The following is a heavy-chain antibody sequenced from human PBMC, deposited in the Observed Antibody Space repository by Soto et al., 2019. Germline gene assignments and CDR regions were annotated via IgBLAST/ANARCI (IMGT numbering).Heavy chain of an antibody. V-gene: IGHV3-7*01. D-gene: IGHD6-6*01. Sequence: PGGSLRLSCAASGFTFSSYWMSWVRQAPGKGLEWVANIKQDGSEKYYVDSVKGRFTISRDNAKNSLYLQMNSLRAEDTAVYYCARGTIAAFYYYYGMDVWGQGTTVTGSS. CDR1: GFTFSSYW. CDR3: ARGTIAAFYYYYGMDV. J-gene: IGHJ6*02. CDR2: IKQDGSEK.